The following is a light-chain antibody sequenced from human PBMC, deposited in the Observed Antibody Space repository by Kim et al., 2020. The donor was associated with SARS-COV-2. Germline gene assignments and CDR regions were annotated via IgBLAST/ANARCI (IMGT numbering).Light chain of an antibody. J-gene: IGLJ2*01. CDR2: EVS. Sequence: GQSVTISCTGTSSDVGAYNYVSWYQQHPGKAPKLMIYEVSKRPSGVPDRFSGSKSGNTASLTVSGLQAEDEADYHCSSYAGNNNLVFGGGTQLTVL. CDR1: SSDVGAYNY. V-gene: IGLV2-8*01. CDR3: SSYAGNNNLV.